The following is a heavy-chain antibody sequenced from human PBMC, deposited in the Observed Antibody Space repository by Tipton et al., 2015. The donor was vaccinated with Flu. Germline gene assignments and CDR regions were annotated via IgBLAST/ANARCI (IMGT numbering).Heavy chain of an antibody. V-gene: IGHV4-39*07. J-gene: IGHJ4*02. CDR3: ACRGSCYH. CDR2: IYYSGST. D-gene: IGHD1-26*01. Sequence: TLSLTCTVSGGSISSSSYYWGWIRQPPGKGLEWIGTIYYSGSTYYNPSLKSRVTMSVDTSKNQFSLKLSSVTAAGTAVYYCACRGSCYHWGQGTLVTVSS. CDR1: GGSISSSSYY.